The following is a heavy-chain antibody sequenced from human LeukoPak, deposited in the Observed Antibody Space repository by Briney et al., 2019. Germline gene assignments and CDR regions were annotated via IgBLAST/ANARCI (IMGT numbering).Heavy chain of an antibody. Sequence: GGSLRLSCAAPGFTFSSYAMHWVRQAPGKGLEWVAVISYDGSNKYYADSVKGRFTISRDNSKNTLYLQMNSLRAEDTAVYYCAREDIVVVPAPMDYWGQGTLVTVSS. J-gene: IGHJ4*02. CDR3: AREDIVVVPAPMDY. CDR1: GFTFSSYA. V-gene: IGHV3-30-3*01. CDR2: ISYDGSNK. D-gene: IGHD2-2*01.